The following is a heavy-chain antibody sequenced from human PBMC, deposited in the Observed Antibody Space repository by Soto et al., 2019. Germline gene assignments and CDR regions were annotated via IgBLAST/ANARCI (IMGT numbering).Heavy chain of an antibody. CDR1: GGSISSYY. D-gene: IGHD3-10*01. CDR2: IYYSGST. Sequence: QVQLQESGPGLVKPSETLSLTCTVSGGSISSYYWSWIRQPPGKGLEWIGYIYYSGSTNYTPSLKSRGTIVVDTSKNQFSLKLSSVTSAVTAMYYCARDRWGEDGSGSYSLDYWGQGTLVTVSS. CDR3: ARDRWGEDGSGSYSLDY. J-gene: IGHJ4*02. V-gene: IGHV4-59*01.